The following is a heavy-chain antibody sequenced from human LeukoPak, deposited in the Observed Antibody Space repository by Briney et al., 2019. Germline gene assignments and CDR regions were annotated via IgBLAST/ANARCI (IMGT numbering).Heavy chain of an antibody. Sequence: PGGSLRLSCAASGFTFSSYGMHWVRQAPGKGLEWVAFIRFGGSNKYYADSVKGRFTISRDNSKNTLYLQMNSLRAEDTAVYYCARTLIEYSVSSCYFDYWGQGTLVTVSS. V-gene: IGHV3-30*02. CDR2: IRFGGSNK. CDR1: GFTFSSYG. CDR3: ARTLIEYSVSSCYFDY. D-gene: IGHD6-6*01. J-gene: IGHJ4*02.